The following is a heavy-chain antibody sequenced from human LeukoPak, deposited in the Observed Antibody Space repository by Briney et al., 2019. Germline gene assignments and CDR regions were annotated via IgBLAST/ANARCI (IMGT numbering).Heavy chain of an antibody. CDR3: ARNRKYYYDSSGYQYGMDV. Sequence: SQTLSLTCTVSGGSISSGGYSWSWIRQHPGKGLEWIGYIYYSGSTYYNPSLKSRVTISVDTSKNQFSLKLSSVTAADTAVYYCARNRKYYYDSSGYQYGMDVWGQGTTVTVSS. CDR2: IYYSGST. J-gene: IGHJ6*02. CDR1: GGSISSGGYS. V-gene: IGHV4-31*03. D-gene: IGHD3-22*01.